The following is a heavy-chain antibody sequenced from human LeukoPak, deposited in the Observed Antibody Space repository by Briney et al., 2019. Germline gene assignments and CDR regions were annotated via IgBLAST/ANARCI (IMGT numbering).Heavy chain of an antibody. J-gene: IGHJ4*02. CDR1: GGSISTYY. V-gene: IGHV4-59*01. CDR2: IYDSGSP. CDR3: ARDGYSSGWYDY. D-gene: IGHD6-19*01. Sequence: SETLSLTCTVSGGSISTYYWVWIRQPPGKGLEWIGHIYDSGSPTYKSSLKSRVTISADTSKSQFSLRLTSVTAADTAVYYCARDGYSSGWYDYWGQGTLVTVSS.